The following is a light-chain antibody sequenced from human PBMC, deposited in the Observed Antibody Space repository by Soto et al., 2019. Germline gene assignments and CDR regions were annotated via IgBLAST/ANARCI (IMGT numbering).Light chain of an antibody. CDR2: GAS. J-gene: IGKJ3*01. Sequence: EIVLTQSPGTLSLSPGERATLSCRASQSVSSNLAWYQQIPGQAPRLLIYGASTRATGIPARFSGSGSGTEFTLAITSLQSENLSVYYWQRYNDLSLSFDLETKVDI. V-gene: IGKV3-15*01. CDR3: QRYNDLSLS. CDR1: QSVSSN.